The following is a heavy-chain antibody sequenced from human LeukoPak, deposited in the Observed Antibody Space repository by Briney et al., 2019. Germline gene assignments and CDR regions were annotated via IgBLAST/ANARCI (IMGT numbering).Heavy chain of an antibody. Sequence: GGSLRLSCAASGFTFSSYWMSWVRQAPGKGLEWVANIKQDGSEKYYVDSVKGRFTISRDNSKNTLYLQMNSLRAEDTAVYYCAKGPYYYFDYWGQGTLVTVSS. CDR2: IKQDGSEK. CDR1: GFTFSSYW. J-gene: IGHJ4*02. D-gene: IGHD3-10*01. CDR3: AKGPYYYFDY. V-gene: IGHV3-7*01.